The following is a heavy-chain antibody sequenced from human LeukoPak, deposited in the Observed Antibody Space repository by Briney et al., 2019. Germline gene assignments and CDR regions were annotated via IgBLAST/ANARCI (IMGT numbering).Heavy chain of an antibody. CDR3: ARGVWQLVHPVRSWFDP. Sequence: SETLSLTCTVSGGSISSGGYYWSWIRQHPGKGLEWIGYIYYSGSTYYNPSLKSRVTISVDTSKNQFSLKLSSVTAADTAVYYCARGVWQLVHPVRSWFDPWGQGTLVTVSS. D-gene: IGHD6-13*01. V-gene: IGHV4-31*03. CDR2: IYYSGST. CDR1: GGSISSGGYY. J-gene: IGHJ5*02.